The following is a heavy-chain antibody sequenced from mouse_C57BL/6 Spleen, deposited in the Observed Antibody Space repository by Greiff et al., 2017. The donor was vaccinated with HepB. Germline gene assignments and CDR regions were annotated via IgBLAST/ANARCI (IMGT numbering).Heavy chain of an antibody. D-gene: IGHD2-1*01. J-gene: IGHJ2*01. CDR1: GYTFTSYW. CDR3: ARAKGSTRGGYFDY. V-gene: IGHV1-64*01. Sequence: QVQLQQPGAELVKPGASVKLSCKASGYTFTSYWMHWVKQRPGQGLEWIGMIHPNSGSTNYNEKFKSKATLTVDKSSSTAYMQLSSLKSEDSAVYYFARAKGSTRGGYFDYWGQGTTLTVSS. CDR2: IHPNSGST.